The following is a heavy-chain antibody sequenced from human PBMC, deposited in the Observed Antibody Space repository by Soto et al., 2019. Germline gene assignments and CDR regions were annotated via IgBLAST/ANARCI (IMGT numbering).Heavy chain of an antibody. CDR1: GSTFSDYA. D-gene: IGHD6-19*01. J-gene: IGHJ5*02. Sequence: EVQLLESGGGLVQPGGSLRLSCAGSGSTFSDYAMNWVRQAPGKGLEWVSVISDNGIKKYYADSVKGRFTISRDNSKNTLYLQMNSLRAEDTAVYYCASRRGSSGWYRCFDPWGQGTLVTVSS. CDR3: ASRRGSSGWYRCFDP. V-gene: IGHV3-23*01. CDR2: ISDNGIKK.